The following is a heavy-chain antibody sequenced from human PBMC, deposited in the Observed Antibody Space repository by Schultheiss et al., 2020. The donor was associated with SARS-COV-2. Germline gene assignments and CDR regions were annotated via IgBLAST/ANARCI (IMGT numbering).Heavy chain of an antibody. V-gene: IGHV1-2*04. CDR1: GYTFTGYY. J-gene: IGHJ2*01. CDR2: INPNSGGT. D-gene: IGHD3-3*01. Sequence: ASVKVSCKASGYTFTGYYMHWVRQAPGQGLEWMGRINPNSGGTNYAQKFQGWVTMTRDTSISTAYMELSRLRSDDTAVYYCARDRYDFWSGYVSYWYFDLWGRGTLVTVSS. CDR3: ARDRYDFWSGYVSYWYFDL.